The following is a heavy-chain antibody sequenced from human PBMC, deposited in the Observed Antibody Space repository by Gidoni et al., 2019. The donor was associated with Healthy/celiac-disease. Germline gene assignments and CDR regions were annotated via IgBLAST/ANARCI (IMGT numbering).Heavy chain of an antibody. CDR2: IIPIFGTA. CDR1: GGTFSRYA. V-gene: IGHV1-69*01. CDR3: ASTPTDRLTTVTISFGFQH. Sequence: QVQLVQSGAEVKKPGSSVKVSCKASGGTFSRYAISWVRQAPGQGLEWMGGIIPIFGTANYAQKFQGRVTIPADESTSTAYMELSSLRSEDTAVYYCASTPTDRLTTVTISFGFQHWGQGTLVTVSS. J-gene: IGHJ1*01. D-gene: IGHD4-17*01.